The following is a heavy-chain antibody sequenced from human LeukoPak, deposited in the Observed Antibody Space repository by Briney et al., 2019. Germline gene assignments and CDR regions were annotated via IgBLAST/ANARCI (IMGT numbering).Heavy chain of an antibody. CDR3: ARDWGGSGPTSHDY. Sequence: GGSLTLSCAASGFTFKSYWMHWVRQVPGRGPVWVSRISSDGTNIRYADSVKGRFTISRDIAKNTLYLQMNSLRAEDTAVYYCARDWGGSGPTSHDYWGQGTLVTVSS. J-gene: IGHJ4*02. CDR2: ISSDGTNI. V-gene: IGHV3-74*01. CDR1: GFTFKSYW. D-gene: IGHD3-16*01.